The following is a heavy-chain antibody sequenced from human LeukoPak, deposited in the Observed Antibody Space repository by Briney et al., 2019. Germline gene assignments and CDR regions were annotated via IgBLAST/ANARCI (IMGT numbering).Heavy chain of an antibody. CDR1: GYSISSGYY. V-gene: IGHV4-38-2*02. CDR3: AGYYNIVTRRGYAFDI. CDR2: IYYSGST. D-gene: IGHD3-22*01. Sequence: SETLSLTCTVSGYSISSGYYWGWIRQPPGKGLEWIGSIYYSGSTYYNPSLKSRVTISVDTSKNQFSLKLSSVTAADTAVYYCAGYYNIVTRRGYAFDIWGQGTMVTVSS. J-gene: IGHJ3*02.